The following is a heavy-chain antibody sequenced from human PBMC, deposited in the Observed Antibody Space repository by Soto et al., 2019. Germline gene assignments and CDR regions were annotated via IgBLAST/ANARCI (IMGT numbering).Heavy chain of an antibody. J-gene: IGHJ4*02. CDR3: ATRLLLGSSSYETFDY. CDR2: FDPEDGET. V-gene: IGHV1-24*01. CDR1: GYTLTELS. D-gene: IGHD6-13*01. Sequence: ASVKVSCKVSGYTLTELSMHWVRQAPGKGLEWMGGFDPEDGETIYAQKFQGRVTMTEDTSTDTAYMELSSLRSEDTAVYYCATRLLLGSSSYETFDYWGQGTLVTVSS.